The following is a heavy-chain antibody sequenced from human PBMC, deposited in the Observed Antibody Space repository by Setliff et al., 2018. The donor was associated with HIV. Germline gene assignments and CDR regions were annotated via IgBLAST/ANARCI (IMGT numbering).Heavy chain of an antibody. CDR3: ARHPYYDASSGYGPRGFGI. V-gene: IGHV3-21*01. Sequence: GGSLRLSCAASGFTFSSYSMNWVRQAPGKWLEWVSSISSSRSYIFYADSVKGRFTISRDNAKNSLYCKMNSLRAEDTAVYYCARHPYYDASSGYGPRGFGIRGQGTMVTASS. CDR1: GFTFSSYS. CDR2: ISSSRSYI. D-gene: IGHD3-22*01. J-gene: IGHJ3*02.